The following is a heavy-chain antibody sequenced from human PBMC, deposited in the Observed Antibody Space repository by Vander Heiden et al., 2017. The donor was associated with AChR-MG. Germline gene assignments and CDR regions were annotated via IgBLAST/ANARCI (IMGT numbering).Heavy chain of an antibody. D-gene: IGHD3-9*01. V-gene: IGHV1-8*01. CDR1: GYPFTRFD. Sequence: QVQLVQSGAEVRRPGAPVMVSCEASGYPFTRFDSTWVRQGTGQGPEWMGWMNPSSGDTGYAQKFQGRVTMTRDPSMSTAYMELSNLTSEDTAIYYCARGDFDWFLSQKQYYYYMDVWGKGTTVTVSS. CDR3: ARGDFDWFLSQKQYYYYMDV. J-gene: IGHJ6*03. CDR2: MNPSSGDT.